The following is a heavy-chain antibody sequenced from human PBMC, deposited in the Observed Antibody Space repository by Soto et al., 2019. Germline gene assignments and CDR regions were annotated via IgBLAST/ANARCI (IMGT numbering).Heavy chain of an antibody. V-gene: IGHV4-31*03. CDR3: ARQIGYCSGGSCGRLAESNWFDP. CDR2: IYYSGST. J-gene: IGHJ5*02. Sequence: SETLSLTCTVSGGSISSGGYYWSWIRQHPGKCLEWIGYIYYSGSTYYNPSLKSRVTISVDTSKNQFSLKLSSVTAADTAVYYCARQIGYCSGGSCGRLAESNWFDPWGQGTLVTVYS. CDR1: GGSISSGGYY. D-gene: IGHD2-15*01.